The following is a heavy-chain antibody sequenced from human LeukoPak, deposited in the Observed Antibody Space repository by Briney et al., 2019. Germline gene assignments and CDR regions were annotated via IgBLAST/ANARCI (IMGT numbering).Heavy chain of an antibody. CDR3: AREHGEQWLSY. J-gene: IGHJ4*02. V-gene: IGHV3-33*01. CDR2: IWYDGSNK. Sequence: GGSLRLSCAASGFTFSSYGMHWVRQAPGKGLEWVAVIWYDGSNKYYADSVKGRFTISRDNSKNTLYLQMNSLRAEDTAVYYCAREHGEQWLSYWGQGTLVTVSS. CDR1: GFTFSSYG. D-gene: IGHD6-19*01.